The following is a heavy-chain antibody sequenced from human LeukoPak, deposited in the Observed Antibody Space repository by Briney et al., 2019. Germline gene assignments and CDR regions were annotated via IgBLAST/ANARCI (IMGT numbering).Heavy chain of an antibody. CDR2: IRHGGTDE. J-gene: IGHJ4*02. D-gene: IGHD3-3*01. V-gene: IGHV3-7*01. CDR1: GFTFSDIW. CDR3: ANLWEWGY. Sequence: GGSLRLSCAASGFTFSDIWMAWVRQAPGKGLEWVASIRHGGTDEYYVDSVKGRFTISKDNAKNSLFLQMDSLRVEDTAMYYFANLWEWGYWGQGTLVTVSS.